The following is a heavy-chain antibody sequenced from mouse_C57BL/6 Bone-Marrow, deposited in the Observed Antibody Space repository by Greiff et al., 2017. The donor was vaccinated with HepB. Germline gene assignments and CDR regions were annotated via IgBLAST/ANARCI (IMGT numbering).Heavy chain of an antibody. Sequence: QVQLQQPGAELVRPGTSVKLSCKASGYTFTSYWMHWVKQRPGQGLEWIGVIDPSDSYTNYNQKFKGKATLTVDTSASTAYMQLSSLTSEDTAVYYGARCGYGSSLYWYFDVWGTGTTVTVSS. D-gene: IGHD1-1*01. CDR3: ARCGYGSSLYWYFDV. CDR1: GYTFTSYW. J-gene: IGHJ1*03. CDR2: IDPSDSYT. V-gene: IGHV1-59*01.